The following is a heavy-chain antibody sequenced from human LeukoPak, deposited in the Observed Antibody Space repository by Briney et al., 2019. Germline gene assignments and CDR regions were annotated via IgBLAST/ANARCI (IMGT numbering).Heavy chain of an antibody. Sequence: PGGSLRLSCAASGFTFSSYAMSWVRQAPGKGLEWVSAISGSGGSTYYADSVKGRFTISRDYSKNTLYLQMNSLRAEDTAVYYCAKDQNTAMVTAYYAMDVWGQGTTVTVSS. D-gene: IGHD5-18*01. CDR3: AKDQNTAMVTAYYAMDV. CDR1: GFTFSSYA. CDR2: ISGSGGST. J-gene: IGHJ6*02. V-gene: IGHV3-23*01.